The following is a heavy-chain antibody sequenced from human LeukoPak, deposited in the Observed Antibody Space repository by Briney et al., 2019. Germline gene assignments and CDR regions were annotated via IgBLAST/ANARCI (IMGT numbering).Heavy chain of an antibody. CDR1: GFTFGNYW. CDR3: AREGRDLDY. CDR2: IKQDGSEI. Sequence: GGSLRLSCTTSGFTFGNYWMSWVRQAPGKGLEWVANIKQDGSEIHYVDSVKGRFTISRDNAKNSLYLQMSSLRADDTAVYFCAREGRDLDYWGQGALVTVSS. J-gene: IGHJ4*02. V-gene: IGHV3-7*01.